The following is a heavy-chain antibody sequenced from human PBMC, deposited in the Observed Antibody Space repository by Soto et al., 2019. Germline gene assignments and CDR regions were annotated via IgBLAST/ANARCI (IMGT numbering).Heavy chain of an antibody. V-gene: IGHV1-46*01. CDR3: ARVYYDYVWGRLRPSYGMDV. D-gene: IGHD3-16*01. CDR1: GYTFTSYY. CDR2: INPSGGST. J-gene: IGHJ6*02. Sequence: ASVKVSCKASGYTFTSYYMHWVRQAPGQGLEWMGIINPSGGSTSYAQKFQGRVTMTRDTSTSTVYMELSSLRSEDTAVYYCARVYYDYVWGRLRPSYGMDVWGQGTTVTVSS.